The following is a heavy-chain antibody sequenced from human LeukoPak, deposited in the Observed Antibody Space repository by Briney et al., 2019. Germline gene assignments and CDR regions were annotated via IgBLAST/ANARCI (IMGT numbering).Heavy chain of an antibody. Sequence: PSETLSLTCAVSGGSISSSNWWSWVRQPPGKGLEWIGEIYHSGSTNYNPSLKSQVTISVDKSKNQFSLKLSSVTAADTAVYYCASSSRLALRDAFDIWGQGTMVTVSS. D-gene: IGHD6-19*01. CDR2: IYHSGST. CDR1: GGSISSSNW. V-gene: IGHV4-4*02. J-gene: IGHJ3*02. CDR3: ASSSRLALRDAFDI.